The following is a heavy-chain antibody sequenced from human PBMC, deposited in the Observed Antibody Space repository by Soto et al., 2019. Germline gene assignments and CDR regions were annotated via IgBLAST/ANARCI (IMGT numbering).Heavy chain of an antibody. CDR1: GFSFSSYW. V-gene: IGHV3-7*01. J-gene: IGHJ4*02. D-gene: IGHD7-27*01. CDR3: ARESNAHFDY. CDR2: IAHDGSEK. Sequence: EVQLVESGGGLVQPGGSLRLSCAVSGFSFSSYWMSWVREAPGRGLEWVATIAHDGSEKFYVDSVKGRFTISRDNTKNSLYLQMKSLRAEDTALYYCARESNAHFDYWGQGTMVTVSS.